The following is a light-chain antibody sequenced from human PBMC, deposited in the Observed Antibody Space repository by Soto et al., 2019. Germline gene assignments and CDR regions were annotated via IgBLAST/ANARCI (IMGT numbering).Light chain of an antibody. Sequence: EVVLTQSPATLSLAPGETVALSCRASQSVRSNLAWYQQKPGQAPRLLIYGAFTRATGIPARFSGSGSGTEFTLTISSLQSEDFAVYFCQQYNNWPRTFGQGTKVDIK. CDR3: QQYNNWPRT. J-gene: IGKJ1*01. CDR2: GAF. V-gene: IGKV3-15*01. CDR1: QSVRSN.